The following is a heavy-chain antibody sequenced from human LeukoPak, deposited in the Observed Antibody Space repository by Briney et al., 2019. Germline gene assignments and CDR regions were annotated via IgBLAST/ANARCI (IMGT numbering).Heavy chain of an antibody. D-gene: IGHD6-13*01. CDR3: AKALEQETVIALDS. CDR1: GFTFSTYA. Sequence: GGSLRLSCAASGFTFSTYAMSWVRQAPGKGLEWVSAISGSGGSTYYADSVKGRFTISRDNSKNTLYLQMNSLRAEDTSIYFCAKALEQETVIALDSWGQGALVTVSS. CDR2: ISGSGGST. V-gene: IGHV3-23*01. J-gene: IGHJ4*02.